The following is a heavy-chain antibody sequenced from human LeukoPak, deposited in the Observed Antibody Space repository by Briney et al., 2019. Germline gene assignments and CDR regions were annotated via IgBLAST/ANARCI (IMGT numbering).Heavy chain of an antibody. CDR3: ARLNPFDWIG. V-gene: IGHV4-39*01. Sequence: PSETLSLTCTVSGASISSNGYYWGWIRQPPGKGLEWIGHIFYSGSTYYNPSLKSRVTISVDTSKNQFSLKLSSVTAADTAVYYCARLNPFDWIGWGQGTLVTVSS. D-gene: IGHD1-1*01. CDR2: IFYSGST. J-gene: IGHJ4*02. CDR1: GASISSNGYY.